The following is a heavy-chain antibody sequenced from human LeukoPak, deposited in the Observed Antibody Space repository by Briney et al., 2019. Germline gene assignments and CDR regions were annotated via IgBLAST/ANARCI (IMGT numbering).Heavy chain of an antibody. CDR1: GYSFNTYW. J-gene: IGHJ4*02. V-gene: IGHV5-51*01. Sequence: GESLKISCKGSGYSFNTYWIGWVRQMPGKGLEWMGIIYPGDSDTRYSPSFQGQVTISADKSISTAYLQWSSLKASDTAMYYCARVVSSSWYYYDNWGQGTLVTVSS. CDR2: IYPGDSDT. CDR3: ARVVSSSWYYYDN. D-gene: IGHD6-13*01.